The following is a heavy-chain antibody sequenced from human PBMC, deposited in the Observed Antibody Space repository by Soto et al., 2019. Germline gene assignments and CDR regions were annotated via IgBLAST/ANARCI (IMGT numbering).Heavy chain of an antibody. Sequence: SETLSLTCAVYGGSFSGYYWSWIRQPPGKGLEWIGEINHSGSTNYNPSLKSRVTISVDTSKNQFSLRLSLVTAADTAVYYWARVFPLGYYDILTGYRGGIDYWGQGTLVTVSS. J-gene: IGHJ4*02. CDR3: ARVFPLGYYDILTGYRGGIDY. D-gene: IGHD3-9*01. CDR1: GGSFSGYY. CDR2: INHSGST. V-gene: IGHV4-34*01.